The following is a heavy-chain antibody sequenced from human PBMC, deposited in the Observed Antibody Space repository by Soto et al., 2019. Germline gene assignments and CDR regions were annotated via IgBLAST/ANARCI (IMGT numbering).Heavy chain of an antibody. V-gene: IGHV3-30*18. CDR1: GFTFSSYG. D-gene: IGHD4-17*01. CDR3: AKEMMTTVTTIDY. J-gene: IGHJ4*02. Sequence: GGSLRLSCAASGFTFSSYGMHWVRQAPGKGLEWVAVISYDGSNKYYADSVKGRFTISRDNSKNTLYLQMNSLRAEDTAVYYCAKEMMTTVTTIDYWGQGTLVTVSS. CDR2: ISYDGSNK.